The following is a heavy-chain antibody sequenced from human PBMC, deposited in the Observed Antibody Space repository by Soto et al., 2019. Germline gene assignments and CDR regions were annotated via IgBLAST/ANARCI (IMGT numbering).Heavy chain of an antibody. V-gene: IGHV1-69*12. CDR3: ASMGGRWLQLGLNLDY. CDR1: GGTFSSYA. CDR2: IIPIFGTA. Sequence: QVQLVQSGAEVKKPGSSVKVSCKASGGTFSSYAISWVRQAPGQGLEWMGGIIPIFGTANYAQKFQGRVTITADESTSIAYMELSSLRSEDTAVYYCASMGGRWLQLGLNLDYWGQGTLVTVSS. J-gene: IGHJ4*02. D-gene: IGHD5-12*01.